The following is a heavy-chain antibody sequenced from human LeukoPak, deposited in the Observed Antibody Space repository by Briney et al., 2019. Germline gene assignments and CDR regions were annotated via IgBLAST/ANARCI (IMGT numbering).Heavy chain of an antibody. J-gene: IGHJ6*03. CDR1: GFTFSSYW. V-gene: IGHV3-7*01. Sequence: GGSLRLSCAASGFTFSSYWMSWVRQAPGKGLEWVANIKQDGSEKYYVDSVKGRFTISRDNAKNSLYLQMNSLRAEDTAVYYCARLITFGGVIVLDYYYYYMDVWGKGTTVTVSS. CDR2: IKQDGSEK. CDR3: ARLITFGGVIVLDYYYYYMDV. D-gene: IGHD3-16*02.